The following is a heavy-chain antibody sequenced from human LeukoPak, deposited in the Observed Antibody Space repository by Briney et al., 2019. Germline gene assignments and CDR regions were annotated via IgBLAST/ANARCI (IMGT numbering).Heavy chain of an antibody. Sequence: GGSLRLSCAASGFTISSNYLSWVRQAPGKGLVWISALHSGGHTFYADSVRGRLTISRDISKNTLYLQMNDLGAEDTALYYCVRGLSGVSSWYFDLWGRGTLVSVSS. J-gene: IGHJ2*01. D-gene: IGHD7-27*01. CDR2: LHSGGHT. CDR3: VRGLSGVSSWYFDL. V-gene: IGHV3-53*01. CDR1: GFTISSNY.